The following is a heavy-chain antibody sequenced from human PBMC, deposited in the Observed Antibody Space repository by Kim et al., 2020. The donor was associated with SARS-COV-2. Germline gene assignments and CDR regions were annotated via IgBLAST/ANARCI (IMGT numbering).Heavy chain of an antibody. Sequence: GGSLRLSCAASGFTFTNYDMHWVRQAPGKGLEWVGSATSSGDEVFCCDSVKGRFTISRDNSKNMFYLQMNSLRAEDTAVYYCANAIRARFMSEGSWGQGTLVTVSS. J-gene: IGHJ5*02. CDR1: GFTFTNYD. CDR2: ATSSGDEV. V-gene: IGHV3-23*01. CDR3: ANAIRARFMSEGS. D-gene: IGHD3-10*02.